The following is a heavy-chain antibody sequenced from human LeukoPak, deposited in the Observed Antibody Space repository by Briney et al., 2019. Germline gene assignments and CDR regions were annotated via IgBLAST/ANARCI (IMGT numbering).Heavy chain of an antibody. J-gene: IGHJ4*02. CDR1: GFTFSGSA. Sequence: GGSLRLSCAASGFTFSGSAMHWVRQASGKGLEWVGRIRSKANSYATAYAASVKGRFTISRDDSKNTAYLQMNSLKTEDTAVYYCARDLDGSGSYPIHHDYWGQGTLVTVSS. CDR2: IRSKANSYAT. D-gene: IGHD3-10*01. CDR3: ARDLDGSGSYPIHHDY. V-gene: IGHV3-73*01.